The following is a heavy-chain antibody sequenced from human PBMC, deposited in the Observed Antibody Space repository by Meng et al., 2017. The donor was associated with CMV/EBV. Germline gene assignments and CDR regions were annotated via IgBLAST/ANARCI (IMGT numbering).Heavy chain of an antibody. CDR3: ARDCSSTSCYYLGGMDV. J-gene: IGHJ6*02. V-gene: IGHV3-53*01. D-gene: IGHD2-2*01. CDR2: IYSGGST. Sequence: GESLKISCAASGFTVSSNYMSWVRQAPGKGLEWVSVIYSGGSTYYADSVKGRFTISRDNSKNTLYLQMNSLRAEDTAVYYCARDCSSTSCYYLGGMDVWGQGTTVTSP. CDR1: GFTVSSNY.